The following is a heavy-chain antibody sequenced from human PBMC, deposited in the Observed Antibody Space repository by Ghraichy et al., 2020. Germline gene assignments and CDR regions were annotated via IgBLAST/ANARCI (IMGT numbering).Heavy chain of an antibody. J-gene: IGHJ6*03. CDR3: ARVAPRRLQGMDV. CDR2: VNPNSGGT. CDR1: GYTFTAYY. Sequence: ASVKVSCKASGYTFTAYYIHWVRQAPGQGLGWMGLVNPNSGGTNYAQHFQGRVTMTSDMANSTAYMELSRLRSDDTAVYYCARVAPRRLQGMDVWGNGTTVTVSS. V-gene: IGHV1-2*02. D-gene: IGHD6-6*01.